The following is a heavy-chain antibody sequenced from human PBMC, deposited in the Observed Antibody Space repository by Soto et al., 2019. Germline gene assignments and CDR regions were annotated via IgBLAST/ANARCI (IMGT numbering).Heavy chain of an antibody. CDR1: GFTFSDHY. CDR3: TRGPRADSSGTGAH. Sequence: GGSLRLSCAASGFTFSDHYMAWIRQAPGKGLEIVAHMSGSGSSEDYADSVRGRFTISRDNSKTTLYLQMNNLKPDDTAIYSCTRGPRADSSGTGAHWGQGPPVTVSS. V-gene: IGHV3-11*01. J-gene: IGHJ4*02. CDR2: MSGSGSSE. D-gene: IGHD1-26*01.